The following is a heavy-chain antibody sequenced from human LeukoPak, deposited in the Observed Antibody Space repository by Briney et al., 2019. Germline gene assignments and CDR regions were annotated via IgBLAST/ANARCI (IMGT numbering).Heavy chain of an antibody. Sequence: SVKVSCKASGGTFSSYAISWVRQAPGQGLEWMGRIIPILGIANYAQKFQGRVTITADKSTSTAYMELSSLRSEDTAVYYCARHTARVLLFDYWGQGTLVTVSS. D-gene: IGHD5-18*01. V-gene: IGHV1-69*04. CDR1: GGTFSSYA. CDR2: IIPILGIA. CDR3: ARHTARVLLFDY. J-gene: IGHJ4*02.